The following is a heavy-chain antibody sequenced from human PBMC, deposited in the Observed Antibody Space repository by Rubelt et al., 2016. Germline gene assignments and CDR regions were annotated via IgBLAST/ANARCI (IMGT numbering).Heavy chain of an antibody. J-gene: IGHJ4*02. Sequence: EVLLVESGGGLVKPGESLRLSCTASGFSFPPAWMTWVRQAPGKGLEWVSYISSTSSTIYYADSVKGRFTISRDNAKNALYLQMNSLRAEDTAIYYCAREWGQYGANYWGQGTLVTVSS. CDR2: ISSTSSTI. D-gene: IGHD4/OR15-4a*01. CDR1: GFSFPPAW. CDR3: AREWGQYGANY. V-gene: IGHV3-48*01.